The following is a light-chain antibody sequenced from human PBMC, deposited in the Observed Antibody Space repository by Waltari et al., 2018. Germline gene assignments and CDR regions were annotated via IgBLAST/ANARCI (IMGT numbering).Light chain of an antibody. Sequence: DIQMAQSPSTLSASVGDRVTITCRTSQSITSYLNWYQQKPGRAPKLLIYAASTLQSGVPSRFSGSGSGTDFTLTISSLQREDFATYYCQQSYSAPFTFGGGTKVEIK. J-gene: IGKJ4*01. CDR3: QQSYSAPFT. V-gene: IGKV1-39*01. CDR1: QSITSY. CDR2: AAS.